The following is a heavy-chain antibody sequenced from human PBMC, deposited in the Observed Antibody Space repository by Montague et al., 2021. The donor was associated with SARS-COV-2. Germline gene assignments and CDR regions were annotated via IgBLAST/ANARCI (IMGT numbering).Heavy chain of an antibody. J-gene: IGHJ6*02. Sequence: SETLSLTCTVSGGSISRYYWSWIRQPPGKGLEWIGYIYYSGSTNYNPSLKSRVTISVDTSNNQFSLKLSSVTAADTAVYYCARGVSYYDCWSVYDYGMDVWGQGTTVTVSS. CDR1: GGSISRYY. V-gene: IGHV4-59*01. CDR2: IYYSGST. CDR3: ARGVSYYDCWSVYDYGMDV. D-gene: IGHD3-3*01.